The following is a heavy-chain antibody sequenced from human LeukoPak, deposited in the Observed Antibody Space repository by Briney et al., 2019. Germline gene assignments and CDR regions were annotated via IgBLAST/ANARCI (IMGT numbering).Heavy chain of an antibody. V-gene: IGHV1-8*03. CDR1: GYTFTSYD. CDR3: ARQNRDEGGFSYYDILTGYPDTYAYDY. Sequence: ASVKVSCKASGYTFTSYDINWLRQATGQGLEWMGWMNPNSGNTGYAQKFQGRVTITRNTSISTAYMELSSLRSEDTAVYYCARQNRDEGGFSYYDILTGYPDTYAYDYWGQGTLVTVSS. J-gene: IGHJ4*02. CDR2: MNPNSGNT. D-gene: IGHD3-9*01.